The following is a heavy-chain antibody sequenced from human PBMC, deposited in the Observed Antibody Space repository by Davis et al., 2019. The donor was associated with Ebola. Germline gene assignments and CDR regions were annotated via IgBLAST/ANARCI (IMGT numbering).Heavy chain of an antibody. CDR3: ARGKVIPYYYYGMDV. Sequence: SETLSLTCTVSGGSISSSSYYWGWIRQPPGKGLEWIGSIYYSGSTYHNPSLKSRVSISVDTSKNQFSLKLSSVTAADTAVYYCARGKVIPYYYYGMDVWGQGTTVTVSS. V-gene: IGHV4-39*01. J-gene: IGHJ6*02. CDR2: IYYSGST. CDR1: GGSISSSSYY. D-gene: IGHD3-16*02.